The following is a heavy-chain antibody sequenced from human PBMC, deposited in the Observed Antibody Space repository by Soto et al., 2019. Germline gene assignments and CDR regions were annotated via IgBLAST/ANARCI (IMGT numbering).Heavy chain of an antibody. CDR3: ARDDCSGGSCYSDS. Sequence: EVQLVESGGGLVQPGGSLRLSCAASGFTVSSNYMSWVRQAPGKGLEWVSVIYSGGSTYYADSVKGRFTISRDNSKNTLYLQMNSLRAEDTAVYYCARDDCSGGSCYSDSWGQGTLVTVSS. D-gene: IGHD2-15*01. CDR2: IYSGGST. J-gene: IGHJ4*02. V-gene: IGHV3-66*01. CDR1: GFTVSSNY.